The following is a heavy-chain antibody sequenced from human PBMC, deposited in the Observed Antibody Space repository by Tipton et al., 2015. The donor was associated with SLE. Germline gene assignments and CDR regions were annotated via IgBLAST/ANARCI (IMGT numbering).Heavy chain of an antibody. D-gene: IGHD2-15*01. CDR3: AKDKGSGVVAFDY. CDR1: GYNFPGYG. CDR2: ISPYNGNT. J-gene: IGHJ4*03. V-gene: IGHV1-18*01. Sequence: QLVQSGAEVKEPGASVKVSCKASGYNFPGYGISWVRQAPGQGLEWMGWISPYNGNTHYGQRLQGRLTMTTDTSTSTAYMELRSLRSADTAVYYCAKDKGSGVVAFDYWAPGTLVAVSS.